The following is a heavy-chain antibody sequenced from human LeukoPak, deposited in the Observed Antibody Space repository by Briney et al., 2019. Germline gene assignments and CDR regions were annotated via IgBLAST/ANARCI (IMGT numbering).Heavy chain of an antibody. J-gene: IGHJ4*02. D-gene: IGHD6-13*01. CDR1: GFTISSYW. CDR2: IKQDGSEK. V-gene: IGHV3-7*01. CDR3: ARVGGSSWDFDY. Sequence: PGGSLRLSCAASGFTISSYWMSWVRQAPGKGLEWVANIKQDGSEKYYVDSVKGRFTISRDNAKNSLYLQMNSLRAEDTAVYYCARVGGSSWDFDYWGQGTLVTVSS.